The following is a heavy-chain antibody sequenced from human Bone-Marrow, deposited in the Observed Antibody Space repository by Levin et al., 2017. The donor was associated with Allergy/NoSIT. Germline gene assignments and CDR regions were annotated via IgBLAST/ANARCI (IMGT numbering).Heavy chain of an antibody. V-gene: IGHV3-33*01. CDR3: ARLRRGSGWYLGSFDV. J-gene: IGHJ3*01. CDR2: IWDEGTNK. D-gene: IGHD6-19*01. Sequence: GESLKISCAASGFTFSTYAMHWVRQAPGKGLEWVAVIWDEGTNKYYADSVEGRFTISRDNSKNTLYLQMNSLRAEDTAVYYCARLRRGSGWYLGSFDVWGQGTVVTVSS. CDR1: GFTFSTYA.